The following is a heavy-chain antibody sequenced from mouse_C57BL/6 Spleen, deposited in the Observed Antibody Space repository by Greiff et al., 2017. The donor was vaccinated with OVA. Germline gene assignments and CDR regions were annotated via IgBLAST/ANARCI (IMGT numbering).Heavy chain of an antibody. D-gene: IGHD2-4*01. CDR3: ARDPIYYDYDGDYFDY. CDR1: GFTFSSYA. Sequence: DVKLQESGGGLVKPGGSLKLSCAASGFTFSSYAMSWVRQTPEKRLEWVATISDGGSYTYYPDNVKGRFTISRDNAKNNLYLQMSHLKSEDTAMYYCARDPIYYDYDGDYFDYWGQGTTLTVSS. V-gene: IGHV5-4*01. CDR2: ISDGGSYT. J-gene: IGHJ2*01.